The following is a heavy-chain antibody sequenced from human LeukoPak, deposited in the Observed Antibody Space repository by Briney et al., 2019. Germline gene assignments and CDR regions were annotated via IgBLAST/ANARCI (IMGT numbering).Heavy chain of an antibody. CDR2: IYPGDSDT. CDR1: GSTFTSYW. Sequence: GESLKISCKGSGSTFTSYWIGWGRQLPGKGLEWMGIIYPGDSDTRYSPSFQGQVTISADKSISTAYLQWSSLKASDTAMYYCARLGYDFWSGYYANWFDPWGQGTLVTVSS. J-gene: IGHJ5*02. V-gene: IGHV5-51*01. CDR3: ARLGYDFWSGYYANWFDP. D-gene: IGHD3-3*01.